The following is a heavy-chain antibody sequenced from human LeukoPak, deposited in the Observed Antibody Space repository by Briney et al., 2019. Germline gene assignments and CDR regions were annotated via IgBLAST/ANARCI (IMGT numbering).Heavy chain of an antibody. J-gene: IGHJ4*02. Sequence: SGGSLRLSCAASGFTFSSYWMSWVRQAPGKGLEWVANIKQDGSEKYYVDSVKGRFTISRDNAKNSLYLQMNSLRAEDTAVYYCARDSGYSSGWYYFDYWGQGTLVTVSS. V-gene: IGHV3-7*01. CDR3: ARDSGYSSGWYYFDY. CDR1: GFTFSSYW. CDR2: IKQDGSEK. D-gene: IGHD6-19*01.